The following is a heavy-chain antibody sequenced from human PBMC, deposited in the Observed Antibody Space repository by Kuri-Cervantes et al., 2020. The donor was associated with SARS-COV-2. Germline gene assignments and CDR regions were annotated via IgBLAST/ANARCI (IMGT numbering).Heavy chain of an antibody. Sequence: GGSLRLSCAASGFTFGSYAMSWVRQAPGKGLEWVSAISGSGGSTYYADSVKGRFTISRDNSKNTLYLQMNSLRAEDTAVYYCARNPTYGDYPYWYFDLWGRGTLVTVSS. CDR2: ISGSGGST. CDR3: ARNPTYGDYPYWYFDL. J-gene: IGHJ2*01. D-gene: IGHD4-17*01. V-gene: IGHV3-23*01. CDR1: GFTFGSYA.